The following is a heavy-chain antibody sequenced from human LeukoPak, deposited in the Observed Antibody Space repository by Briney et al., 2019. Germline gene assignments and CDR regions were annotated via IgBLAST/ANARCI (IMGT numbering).Heavy chain of an antibody. J-gene: IGHJ4*02. CDR1: GFTFSTYC. CDR2: IKQDGSEK. D-gene: IGHD3-10*01. Sequence: GGSLRLSCAASGFTFSTYCITWVRQAPGKGLEWVANIKQDGSEKYYVDSVRGRFTISRGNAKNSLYLQMNSLRAEDTAVYYCARAIYGSGSHLDYWGQGTLVTVSS. CDR3: ARAIYGSGSHLDY. V-gene: IGHV3-7*05.